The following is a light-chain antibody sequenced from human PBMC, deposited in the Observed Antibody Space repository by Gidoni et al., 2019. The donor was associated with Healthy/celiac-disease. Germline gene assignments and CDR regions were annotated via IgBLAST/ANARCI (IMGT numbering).Light chain of an antibody. J-gene: IGKJ3*01. V-gene: IGKV1-5*03. CDR1: QSISSW. Sequence: ITCRASQSISSWLAWYRQKPGKAPKLLIYKASSLESGVPSRFSGSGSGTEFTLTISSLQPDDFATYYCQQYNTLITFGPGTKVDIK. CDR2: KAS. CDR3: QQYNTLIT.